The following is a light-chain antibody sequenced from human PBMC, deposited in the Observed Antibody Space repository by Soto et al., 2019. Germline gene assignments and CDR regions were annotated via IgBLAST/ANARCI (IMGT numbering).Light chain of an antibody. CDR3: CSFAGSNNMGV. CDR2: EVT. CDR1: SSDVGGYNF. J-gene: IGLJ2*01. Sequence: QSVLTQPPSASGSLGQSVTISCTGTSSDVGGYNFVSWYQHHPGKAPKLMIFEVTRRPSGVPDRFSGSKSSNTASLTVSGLQAEDEADYFCCSFAGSNNMGVFGGGTKLTVL. V-gene: IGLV2-8*01.